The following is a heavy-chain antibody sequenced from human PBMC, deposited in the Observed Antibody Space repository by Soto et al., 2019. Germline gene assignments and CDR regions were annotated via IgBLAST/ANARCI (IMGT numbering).Heavy chain of an antibody. D-gene: IGHD3-3*01. CDR2: IYYSGST. CDR1: GGSISSGGYY. V-gene: IGHV4-31*03. CDR3: ARDSGLEVDY. Sequence: SETLSLTCTVSGGSISSGGYYWSWIRQHPGKGLEWIGYIYYSGSTYYTPSLKSRVTISVDTSKNQFSLKLSSVTAADTAVYYCARDSGLEVDYWGQGTLVTVSS. J-gene: IGHJ4*02.